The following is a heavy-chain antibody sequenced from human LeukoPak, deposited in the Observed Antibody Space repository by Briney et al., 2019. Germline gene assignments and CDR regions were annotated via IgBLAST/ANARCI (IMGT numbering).Heavy chain of an antibody. CDR2: IWYHGNDV. Sequence: GGSLRLSCSASGFTFGSYGMHWVRQAPGKGLEWVALIWYHGNDVDYADTVKGRFTISRDNSKNTLYLQMNSVRAEDTAVYFCARDFWNEPSKYFDYWGQGTLVTVSS. J-gene: IGHJ4*02. V-gene: IGHV3-33*01. D-gene: IGHD3-3*01. CDR3: ARDFWNEPSKYFDY. CDR1: GFTFGSYG.